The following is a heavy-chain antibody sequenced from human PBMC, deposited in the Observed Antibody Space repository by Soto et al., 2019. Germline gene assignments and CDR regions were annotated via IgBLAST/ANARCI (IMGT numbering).Heavy chain of an antibody. Sequence: EVQLLESGGGLVRPGGSLRLSCAASGFTFSSYAMTWVRQAPGKGLEWVSAISGSGGSTYYADSVKGRFTISRDNSKNTLYLQMNSLRAEDTAVYYCAKKYYYDSSGYYDAFDIWGQGTMVTVSS. CDR3: AKKYYYDSSGYYDAFDI. J-gene: IGHJ3*02. CDR2: ISGSGGST. CDR1: GFTFSSYA. D-gene: IGHD3-22*01. V-gene: IGHV3-23*01.